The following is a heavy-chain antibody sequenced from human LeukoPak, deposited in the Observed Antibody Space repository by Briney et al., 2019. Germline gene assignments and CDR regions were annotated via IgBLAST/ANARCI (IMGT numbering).Heavy chain of an antibody. V-gene: IGHV1-18*01. J-gene: IGHJ6*02. D-gene: IGHD6-13*01. CDR3: ARRQPERIAAAGTLWYYYGMDV. Sequence: QXPXXGXXWMGXISAYNGNTNYAQKLQGRVTITTDTSTSTAYMELRSLRSDDTAVYYCARRQPERIAAAGTLWYYYGMDVWGQGTTVTVSS. CDR2: ISAYNGNT.